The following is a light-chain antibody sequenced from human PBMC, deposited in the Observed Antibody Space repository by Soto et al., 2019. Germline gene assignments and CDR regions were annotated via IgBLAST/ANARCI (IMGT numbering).Light chain of an antibody. V-gene: IGKV1-5*01. CDR1: EDIGYF. J-gene: IGKJ2*01. CDR3: QHYNSFPYT. CDR2: DAS. Sequence: DIQMTQTPSTLSASVGDRVTITCRATEDIGYFLAWYQQAPGKAPQLLISDASKLQSGVPSRFSGSGAGTEFTLTITSLQADDFATYYCQHYNSFPYTFGPGTKLDI.